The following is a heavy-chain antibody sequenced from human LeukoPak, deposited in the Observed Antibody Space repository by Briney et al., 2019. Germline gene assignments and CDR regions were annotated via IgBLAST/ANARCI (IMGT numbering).Heavy chain of an antibody. CDR1: GFTFSSYE. V-gene: IGHV3-48*03. D-gene: IGHD3-22*01. CDR2: ISSSGSTI. CDR3: AKLDSSGYYYGGAFDI. J-gene: IGHJ3*02. Sequence: PGGSLRLSCAASGFTFSSYEMNWVRQAPGKGLEWVSYISSSGSTIYYADSVKGRFTISRDNAKNSLYLQMNSLRAEDTALYYCAKLDSSGYYYGGAFDIWGQGTMVTVSS.